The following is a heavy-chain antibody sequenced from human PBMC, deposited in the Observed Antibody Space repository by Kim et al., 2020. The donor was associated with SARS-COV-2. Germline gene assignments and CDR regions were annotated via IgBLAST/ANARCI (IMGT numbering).Heavy chain of an antibody. Sequence: ASVKVSCKASGYTFTSYAMHWVRQAPGQRLEWMGWINAGNGNTKYSQKFQGRVTITRDTSASTAYMELSSLRSEDTAVYYCARLYSSSWYPGRYYFDYWGQGTLVTVSS. CDR2: INAGNGNT. V-gene: IGHV1-3*01. CDR1: GYTFTSYA. CDR3: ARLYSSSWYPGRYYFDY. D-gene: IGHD6-13*01. J-gene: IGHJ4*02.